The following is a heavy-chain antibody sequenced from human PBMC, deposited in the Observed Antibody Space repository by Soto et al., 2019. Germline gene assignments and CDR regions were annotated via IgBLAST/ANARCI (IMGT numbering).Heavy chain of an antibody. CDR1: NDAISISRYY. CDR2: SYYTGDT. V-gene: IGHV4-39*01. J-gene: IGHJ6*02. D-gene: IGHD2-2*01. CDR3: ARHKEVLVASLHYGLDV. Sequence: SETLSLTCSVSNDAISISRYYLGWIRQPPGKGLEWIGSSYYTGDTYYSPSLKGRVTISVDTSKNQFSLKLTSVTAAETSVYFSARHKEVLVASLHYGLDVWGQGTRVTVSS.